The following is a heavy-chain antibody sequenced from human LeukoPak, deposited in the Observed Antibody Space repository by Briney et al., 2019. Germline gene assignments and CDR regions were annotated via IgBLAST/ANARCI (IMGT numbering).Heavy chain of an antibody. Sequence: GGSLRLSCAASGFTFSGHSMTWVRQAPGKGLEWVANINLDGSERFYVDFVKGRFTISRDNAKNSLYLQMNSLRAEDTAVYYCARDLSGYFDYWGQGTLVTVSS. CDR2: INLDGSER. J-gene: IGHJ4*02. CDR3: ARDLSGYFDY. CDR1: GFTFSGHS. V-gene: IGHV3-7*01. D-gene: IGHD3-22*01.